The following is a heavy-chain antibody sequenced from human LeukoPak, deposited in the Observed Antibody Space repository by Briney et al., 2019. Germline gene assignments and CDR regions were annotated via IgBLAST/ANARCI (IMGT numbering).Heavy chain of an antibody. Sequence: SETLSLTCTVSGGSISSYYWSWIRQPPGKGLERIGYIYYSGSTNYNPSLKSRVTISVDTSKNQFSLKLSSVTAADTAVYYCARSPGHNWFDPWGQGTLVTVSS. CDR1: GGSISSYY. J-gene: IGHJ5*02. V-gene: IGHV4-59*01. CDR3: ARSPGHNWFDP. CDR2: IYYSGST.